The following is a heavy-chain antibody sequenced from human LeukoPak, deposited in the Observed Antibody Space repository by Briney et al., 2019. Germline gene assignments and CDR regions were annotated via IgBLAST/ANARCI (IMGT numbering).Heavy chain of an antibody. J-gene: IGHJ4*02. CDR3: ARGKPDAYNSDYFDY. V-gene: IGHV4-59*01. D-gene: IGHD5-24*01. CDR1: GGSISSYY. Sequence: SETLSLTCTVSGGSISSYYWSWIRQPPGKGLEWIGYIYYSGSTNYNPSLKSRVSISLDTSKNQFSLKLSSVTAADTAVYYCARGKPDAYNSDYFDYWGQGTLVTVSS. CDR2: IYYSGST.